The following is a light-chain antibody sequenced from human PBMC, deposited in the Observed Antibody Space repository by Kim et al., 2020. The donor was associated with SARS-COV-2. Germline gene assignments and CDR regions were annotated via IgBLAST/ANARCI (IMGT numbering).Light chain of an antibody. CDR3: QVWDSSTACKV. V-gene: IGLV3-9*01. CDR1: NIGSKN. CDR2: RDS. Sequence: SYELTQPLSVSVALGQTARITCGGNNIGSKNVHWYQQKPGQAPVLVIYRDSNRPSGIPERFSGSNSGNTATLTISRAQAGDEADYYCQVWDSSTACKVFG. J-gene: IGLJ3*02.